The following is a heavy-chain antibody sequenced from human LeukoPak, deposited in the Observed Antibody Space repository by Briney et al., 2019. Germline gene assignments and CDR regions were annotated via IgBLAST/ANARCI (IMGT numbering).Heavy chain of an antibody. J-gene: IGHJ4*02. CDR3: ARSSVGHYDY. D-gene: IGHD1-26*01. V-gene: IGHV3-7*01. Sequence: GGSLRLSCAASGFTFTSYAMSWVRQAPGKGLEWVASIKEYGGEKYYVDSVKGRFTISRDNAINSVYLQMSGLRADDTAVYYCARSSVGHYDYWGQGTLVTVSS. CDR1: GFTFTSYA. CDR2: IKEYGGEK.